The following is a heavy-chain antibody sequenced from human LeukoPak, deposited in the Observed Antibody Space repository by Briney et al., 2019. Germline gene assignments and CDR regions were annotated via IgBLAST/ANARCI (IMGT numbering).Heavy chain of an antibody. V-gene: IGHV1-18*01. Sequence: ASVKVSCKASGYTFTSYGISWVRQAPGQGLEWMGWISAYNGNTNYAQKLQGRVTMTTDTSTSTAYMELRSLRSDDTAVYYCAREMYYYYDSSGYYYGYWGQGTLVTVSS. CDR2: ISAYNGNT. CDR3: AREMYYYYDSSGYYYGY. J-gene: IGHJ4*02. D-gene: IGHD3-22*01. CDR1: GYTFTSYG.